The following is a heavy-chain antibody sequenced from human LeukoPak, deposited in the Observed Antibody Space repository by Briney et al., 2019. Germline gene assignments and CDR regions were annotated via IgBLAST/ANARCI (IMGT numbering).Heavy chain of an antibody. V-gene: IGHV3-73*01. D-gene: IGHD3-10*01. CDR2: IRTKLKNYAT. CDR3: TTIGSGNYWRDY. J-gene: IGHJ4*02. Sequence: GGSLKLSCAASGFTLSASPIHWVRQPSGKGLEWVGRIRTKLKNYATEYAASVNGRLILSRDDSHNTAYLQMNSLKTEHTAIYYCTTIGSGNYWRDYWGQGTLVTVPS. CDR1: GFTLSASP.